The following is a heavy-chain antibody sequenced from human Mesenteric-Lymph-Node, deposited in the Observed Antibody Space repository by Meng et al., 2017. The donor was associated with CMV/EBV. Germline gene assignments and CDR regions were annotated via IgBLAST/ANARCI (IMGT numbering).Heavy chain of an antibody. CDR1: GFAFRTYG. J-gene: IGHJ6*02. CDR3: ARDFGPDIVVTPNYYYYGMDV. Sequence: GESLKISCAGSGFAFRTYGTHWVRQAPGKGLEWVTFIRYDGTKEFYTESVKGRFTTSRDNSKSTMYLQMSSLRVEDTAMYYCARDFGPDIVVTPNYYYYGMDVWGQGTTVTVSS. D-gene: IGHD2-2*01. V-gene: IGHV3-30*02. CDR2: IRYDGTKE.